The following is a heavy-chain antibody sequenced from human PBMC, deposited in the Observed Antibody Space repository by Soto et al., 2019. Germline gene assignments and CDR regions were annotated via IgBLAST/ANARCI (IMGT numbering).Heavy chain of an antibody. D-gene: IGHD2-15*01. J-gene: IGHJ4*02. CDR3: ARRYGGTFDY. V-gene: IGHV4-59*08. CDR2: IYYSGST. Sequence: PSETLSLTCTVSGGSISSYYWSWTRQPPGKGLEWIGYIYYSGSTNYNPSLKSRVTISVDTSKNQFSLKLSSVTAADTAVYYCARRYGGTFDYWGQGTLVTV. CDR1: GGSISSYY.